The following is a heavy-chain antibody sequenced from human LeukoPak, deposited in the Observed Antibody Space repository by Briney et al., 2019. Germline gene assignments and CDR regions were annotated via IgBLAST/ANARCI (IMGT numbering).Heavy chain of an antibody. CDR1: GGSISSSNW. CDR2: IYHSGST. D-gene: IGHD6-6*01. J-gene: IGHJ4*02. Sequence: SGTLSLTCAVSGGSISSSNWWSWVRQPPGKGLEWIGEIYHSGSTNYNPSLKSRVTISVDKSKNQFSLKLSSVTAADTAVYYCATLRGLYSSFRLFDYWGQGTLVTVSS. V-gene: IGHV4-4*02. CDR3: ATLRGLYSSFRLFDY.